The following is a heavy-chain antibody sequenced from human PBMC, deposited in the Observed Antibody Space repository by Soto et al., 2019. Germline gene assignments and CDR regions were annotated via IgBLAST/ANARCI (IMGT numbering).Heavy chain of an antibody. Sequence: EVQLVESGGDLVQPGGSLRLSCAASGFTFGRYGMTWVRQAPGKGLQWVANIKQDGSERHYVDSVRGPFIIYRDNAENSLHLHMHTLRAKTTAAYYCARIPGRISTEVWRAPPPKNYYYYSINVWGQGASVIVSS. CDR1: GFTFGRYG. J-gene: IGHJ6*02. D-gene: IGHD1-1*01. V-gene: IGHV3-7*01. CDR3: ARIPGRISTEVWRAPPPKNYYYYSINV. CDR2: IKQDGSER.